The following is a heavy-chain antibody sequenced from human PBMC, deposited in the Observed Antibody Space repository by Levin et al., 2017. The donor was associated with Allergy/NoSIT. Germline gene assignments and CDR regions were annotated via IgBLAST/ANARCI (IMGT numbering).Heavy chain of an antibody. V-gene: IGHV1-2*06. J-gene: IGHJ6*02. CDR1: GYTFTAYY. D-gene: IGHD1-26*01. Sequence: GESLKISCQASGYTFTAYYIHWVRQAPGQGLEWMGRINPNTGGTHYAQKFQGRVTVARDTSISTAYMELSSLTSDDTAMYYCARDSGSFAMDVWGQGTTVTVSS. CDR2: INPNTGGT. CDR3: ARDSGSFAMDV.